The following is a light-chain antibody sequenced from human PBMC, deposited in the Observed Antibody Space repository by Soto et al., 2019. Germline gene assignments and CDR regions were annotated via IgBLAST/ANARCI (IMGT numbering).Light chain of an antibody. CDR3: QSYYSSLSGVV. Sequence: QSVLTQPPSVSGSPGQRVTISCTGTSSNIGAGYYVHWYQQLPGTAPKLLIYGNSNRPSGVPDRFSGSKSGTSASLAITGLQVENGADYSCQSYYSSLSGVVFGGGTKLTVL. V-gene: IGLV1-40*01. J-gene: IGLJ3*02. CDR2: GNS. CDR1: SSNIGAGYY.